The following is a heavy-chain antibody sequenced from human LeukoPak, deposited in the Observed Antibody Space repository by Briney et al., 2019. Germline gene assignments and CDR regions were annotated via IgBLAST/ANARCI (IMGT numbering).Heavy chain of an antibody. Sequence: GASVKVSCKASGYTFTSYGISWVRQAPGQGLEWMGWISAYNGNTNYAQKLQGRVTMTTDTSTSTAYMELRSLRSDDTAVYYWAREGSGRARTSYFDYWGQGTLVTVSS. D-gene: IGHD3-3*01. J-gene: IGHJ4*02. CDR2: ISAYNGNT. CDR1: GYTFTSYG. CDR3: AREGSGRARTSYFDY. V-gene: IGHV1-18*04.